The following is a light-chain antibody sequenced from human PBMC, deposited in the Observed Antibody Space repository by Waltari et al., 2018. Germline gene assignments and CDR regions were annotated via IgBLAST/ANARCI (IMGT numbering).Light chain of an antibody. Sequence: QSALTQPPSASGSPGESVTISCTGTSSDIGDYDYVSWYQQHPGKAPKLMIYEVIKRPSGVPDRFSGSKSDNTASLTVSGLQAEDEADYYCCSYAGTNNFYVFGTGTKVTVL. J-gene: IGLJ1*01. CDR2: EVI. V-gene: IGLV2-8*01. CDR3: CSYAGTNNFYV. CDR1: SSDIGDYDY.